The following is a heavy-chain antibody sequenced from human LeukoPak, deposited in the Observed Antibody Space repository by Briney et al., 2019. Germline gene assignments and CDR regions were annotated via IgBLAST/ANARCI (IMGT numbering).Heavy chain of an antibody. V-gene: IGHV4-4*02. CDR1: VGSISSSNW. J-gene: IGHJ4*02. CDR3: ASSWAGYFDY. Sequence: PSETLSLTCAVSVGSISSSNWWSWLRQPPGKGLEWIWEIYHSGSTNYNPSLKSRVTISVDKSRNQFSLKLSSVTAADTAVYYCASSWAGYFDYWGQGTLVTVSS. D-gene: IGHD6-13*01. CDR2: IYHSGST.